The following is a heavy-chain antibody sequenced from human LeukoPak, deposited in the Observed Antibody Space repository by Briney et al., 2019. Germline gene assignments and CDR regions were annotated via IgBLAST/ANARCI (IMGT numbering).Heavy chain of an antibody. CDR1: GYSISSSSYY. V-gene: IGHV4-39*07. CDR2: IYYRGST. J-gene: IGHJ6*03. D-gene: IGHD2-15*01. Sequence: SETLSLTCTVSGYSISSSSYYWGWIRQPPGKGLEWIGSIYYRGSTYYNPSLKSRVTISVDTSKNQFSLKLSSVTAADTAVYYCARGYCSGGSCYSYYYYYYMDVWGKGTTVTVSS. CDR3: ARGYCSGGSCYSYYYYYYMDV.